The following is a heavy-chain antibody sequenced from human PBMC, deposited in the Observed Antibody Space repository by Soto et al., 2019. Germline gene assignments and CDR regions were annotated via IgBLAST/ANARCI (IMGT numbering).Heavy chain of an antibody. CDR1: GFTFRSYA. CDR3: AKYNSYRTHKGWFYP. Sequence: GGSLRLSCAASGFTFRSYAMSWVRQAPGKGLEWVSAISGSGGSTYYADSVKGRFTISRDNSKNTLYLQMNSLRAEDTAVYYCAKYNSYRTHKGWFYPCGQRSLVIVSA. D-gene: IGHD1-20*01. CDR2: ISGSGGST. J-gene: IGHJ5*01. V-gene: IGHV3-23*01.